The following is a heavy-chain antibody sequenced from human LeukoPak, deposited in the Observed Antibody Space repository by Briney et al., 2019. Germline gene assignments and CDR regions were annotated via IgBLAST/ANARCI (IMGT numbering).Heavy chain of an antibody. D-gene: IGHD1-26*01. V-gene: IGHV4-59*01. J-gene: IGHJ5*02. CDR1: GGSFSSYY. CDR2: IYYTGST. CDR3: ARGTSGSYYGVWFDP. Sequence: PSETLSLTCTVSGGSFSSYYWSWVRQPPGKGLEWIEYIYYTGSTNYNPSLKSRVTISLDTSKNQFSLKLSSVTAADTAVYYCARGTSGSYYGVWFDPWGQETLVTVSS.